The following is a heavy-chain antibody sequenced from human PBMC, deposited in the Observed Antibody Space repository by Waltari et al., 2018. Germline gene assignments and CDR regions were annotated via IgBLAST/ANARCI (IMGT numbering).Heavy chain of an antibody. Sequence: PGKGLEWIGEINHSGSTNYNPSLKSRVTISVDTSKNQFSLKLSSVTAADTAVYYCARWSLPGGFGGLDAFDIWGQGTMVTVSS. CDR2: INHSGST. J-gene: IGHJ3*02. D-gene: IGHD3-10*01. CDR3: ARWSLPGGFGGLDAFDI. V-gene: IGHV4-34*01.